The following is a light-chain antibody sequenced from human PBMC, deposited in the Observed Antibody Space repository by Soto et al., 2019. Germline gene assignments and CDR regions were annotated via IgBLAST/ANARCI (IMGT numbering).Light chain of an antibody. J-gene: IGLJ3*02. CDR3: ATWDDSLSAV. CDR2: SNN. CDR1: SSNIGSNT. V-gene: IGLV1-44*01. Sequence: QSVLTQPPSASGTPGQRVTISCSGSSSNIGSNTVNWYQQLPGTAPKLLIYSNNQRPSGVPDRFSGSKSGTSASLAISGLQSEDEGDYYCATWDDSLSAVFGGGTKLTVL.